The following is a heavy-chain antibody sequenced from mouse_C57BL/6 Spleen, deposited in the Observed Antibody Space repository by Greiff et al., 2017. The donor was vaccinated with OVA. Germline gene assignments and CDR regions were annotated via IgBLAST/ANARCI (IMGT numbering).Heavy chain of an antibody. Sequence: QVQLQQSGPELVKPGASVKISCKASGYAFSSSWMNWVKQRPGKGLEWIGRIYPGDGDTNYNGKFKGKATLTADKSSSTAYMQLSSLTSEDSAVYFCARLYYGSSYRYFDVWGTGTTVTVSS. V-gene: IGHV1-82*01. J-gene: IGHJ1*03. D-gene: IGHD1-1*01. CDR3: ARLYYGSSYRYFDV. CDR1: GYAFSSSW. CDR2: IYPGDGDT.